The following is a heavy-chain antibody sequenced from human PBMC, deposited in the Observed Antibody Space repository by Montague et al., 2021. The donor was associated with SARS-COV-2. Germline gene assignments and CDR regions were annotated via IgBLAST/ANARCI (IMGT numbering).Heavy chain of an antibody. CDR2: INHSGST. J-gene: IGHJ4*02. V-gene: IGHV4-34*01. CDR3: ARGEYYNGWYGLKYYFDY. CDR1: GGSFSGYY. Sequence: SETLSLTCAVYGGSFSGYYWSWIRQPPGKGLEWIGEINHSGSTXXXPSXXXRVTISVDTSKNQFSLKLSSVTAADTAVYYCARGEYYNGWYGLKYYFDYWGQGTLVIVSS. D-gene: IGHD6-19*01.